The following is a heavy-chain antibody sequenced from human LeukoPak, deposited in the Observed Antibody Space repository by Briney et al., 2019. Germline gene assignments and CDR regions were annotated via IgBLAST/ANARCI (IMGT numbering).Heavy chain of an antibody. V-gene: IGHV3-21*01. CDR1: GFTFSDYS. J-gene: IGHJ4*02. Sequence: GGSLRLSCAASGFTFSDYSPSWVRQAPGKGLERVSFISGSGTYIYYADSAKGRFTIARDNAENSLYLQMNSLSAEDTAVYYCVRDLPCTGGSCYSTSDDYWGQGTLVTVSS. D-gene: IGHD2-15*01. CDR3: VRDLPCTGGSCYSTSDDY. CDR2: ISGSGTYI.